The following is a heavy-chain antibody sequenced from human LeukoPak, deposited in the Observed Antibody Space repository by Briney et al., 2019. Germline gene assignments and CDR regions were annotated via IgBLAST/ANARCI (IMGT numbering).Heavy chain of an antibody. CDR2: MWYDGSNK. CDR3: ARDQPGYSSGWYGY. J-gene: IGHJ4*02. Sequence: GGSLRLSCAASGFTFSSYSMNWVRQAPGKGLEWVAVMWYDGSNKYYADSVEGRFTISRDISKNTLFLQMNSLRAEDTAVYYCARDQPGYSSGWYGYWGQGTLVTVSS. D-gene: IGHD6-19*01. V-gene: IGHV3-33*08. CDR1: GFTFSSYS.